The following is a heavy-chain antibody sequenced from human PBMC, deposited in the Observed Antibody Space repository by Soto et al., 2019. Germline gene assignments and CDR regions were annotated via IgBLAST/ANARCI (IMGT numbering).Heavy chain of an antibody. CDR2: IYYSGTT. CDR3: ARVGGINWFDP. V-gene: IGHV4-39*01. J-gene: IGHJ5*02. Sequence: LSLTCTVSGGSISNNDYYWGWIRQPPGKGLEWIGTIYYSGTTYYNPSLKSRVTISVDTSKNQFSLKLSSVTAADTAVYYCARVGGINWFDPWGQGTLVTVSS. CDR1: GGSISNNDYY. D-gene: IGHD3-16*01.